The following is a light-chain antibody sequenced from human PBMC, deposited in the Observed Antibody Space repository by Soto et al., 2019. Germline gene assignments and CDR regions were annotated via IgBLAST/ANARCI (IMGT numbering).Light chain of an antibody. V-gene: IGLV1-47*01. CDR2: RNS. J-gene: IGLJ2*01. CDR3: ASWDDSLSGFVV. CDR1: SSNIGSNY. Sequence: QSVLTQPPSASGTPGQRVTISCSGSSSNIGSNYVFWYQQLPGTAPKVLMYRNSQRPSGVPDRFSGSKSGPSASLAISGLRSEDEGDYYCASWDDSLSGFVVFGGGTKLTVL.